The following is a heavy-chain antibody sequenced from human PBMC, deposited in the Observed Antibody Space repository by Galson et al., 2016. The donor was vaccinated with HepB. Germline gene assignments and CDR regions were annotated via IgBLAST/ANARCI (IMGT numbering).Heavy chain of an antibody. CDR2: INAGNGDT. V-gene: IGHV1-3*01. D-gene: IGHD2-2*01. CDR3: ARKLGYCSSSSCYGEYAFDL. Sequence: SVKVSCKASGYSFGSYAMHWVRQAPGQRLEWMGWINAGNGDTKYSQKFQGRVTITRDTSASTAYMELSSLRSEDTAVYYCARKLGYCSSSSCYGEYAFDLWGQGTMVTVSS. J-gene: IGHJ3*01. CDR1: GYSFGSYA.